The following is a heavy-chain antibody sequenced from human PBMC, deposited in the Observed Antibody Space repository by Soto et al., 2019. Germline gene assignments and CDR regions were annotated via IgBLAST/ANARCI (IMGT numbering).Heavy chain of an antibody. V-gene: IGHV4-4*02. J-gene: IGHJ5*02. Sequence: SQTLPFPCFVSGGSINRSNWWSCVSKPPGQRLALIGDIYTSGTSNYHLSLKTDVTISLDKSTNQCSQRLTSVAAADTAVYYCARKGWRFGVVPRGGRAPWGQGSLVTVSS. CDR3: ARKGWRFGVVPRGGRAP. CDR1: GGSINRSNW. D-gene: IGHD3-3*01. CDR2: IYTSGTS.